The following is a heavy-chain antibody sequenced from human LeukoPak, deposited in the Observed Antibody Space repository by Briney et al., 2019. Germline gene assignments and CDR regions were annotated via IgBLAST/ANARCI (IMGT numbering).Heavy chain of an antibody. D-gene: IGHD1-1*01. CDR1: GYTFTSYD. CDR2: MNPNSGNT. Sequence: ASVKVSCKASGYTFTSYDINWVRQATGQGLEWMGWMNPNSGNTGYAQKFQGRVTITTDESTSTAYMELSSLRSEDTAVYYCARGALWNVWGQGTLVTVSS. CDR3: ARGALWNV. V-gene: IGHV1-8*03. J-gene: IGHJ4*02.